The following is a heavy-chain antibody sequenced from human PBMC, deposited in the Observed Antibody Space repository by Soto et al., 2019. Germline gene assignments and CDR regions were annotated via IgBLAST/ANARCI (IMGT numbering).Heavy chain of an antibody. Sequence: SETLSLTCAVYGGSFSDYFWTWIRQPPGKGLEWIGEINHSGSTNFNPSLKSRVAISADTSRNQFSLRVTSVTAADTAVYFCARAPVGLDTISYFDYWGQGKLVTVSS. CDR1: GGSFSDYF. V-gene: IGHV4-34*01. D-gene: IGHD3-3*01. J-gene: IGHJ4*02. CDR2: INHSGST. CDR3: ARAPVGLDTISYFDY.